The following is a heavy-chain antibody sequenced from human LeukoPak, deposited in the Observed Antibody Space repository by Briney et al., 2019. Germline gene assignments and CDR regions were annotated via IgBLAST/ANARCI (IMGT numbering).Heavy chain of an antibody. D-gene: IGHD6-13*01. CDR2: ISGSGSST. V-gene: IGHV3-23*01. CDR3: AKDQKLGGYSGSWYHGPNDAFDI. CDR1: GFTFSSYA. Sequence: TGGSLRLSCAASGFTFSSYAMSWVRQAPGKGLEWVSAISGSGSSTYYADSVKGRFTISRDNSKNTLYLQMNSLRAEDTAVYYCAKDQKLGGYSGSWYHGPNDAFDIWGQGTMVTVSS. J-gene: IGHJ3*02.